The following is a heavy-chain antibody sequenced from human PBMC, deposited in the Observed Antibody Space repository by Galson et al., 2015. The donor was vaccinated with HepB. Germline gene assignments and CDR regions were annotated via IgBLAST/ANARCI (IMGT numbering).Heavy chain of an antibody. CDR1: GFTFSGSA. CDR3: ARGGAAASPDCFDY. D-gene: IGHD6-13*01. J-gene: IGHJ4*02. V-gene: IGHV3-73*01. CDR2: IRSKANSYAT. Sequence: SLRLSCAASGFTFSGSAMHWVRQASGKGLEWVGRIRSKANSYATAYAASVKGRFTISRDDSKNTAYLQMNSLKTEDTAVYYCARGGAAASPDCFDYWGQGTLVTVSS.